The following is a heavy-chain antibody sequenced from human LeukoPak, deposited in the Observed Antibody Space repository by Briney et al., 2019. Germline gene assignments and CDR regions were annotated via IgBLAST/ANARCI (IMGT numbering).Heavy chain of an antibody. CDR1: GFTFANYA. J-gene: IGHJ6*03. CDR2: IRSKAYGGTT. Sequence: GGSLRLSCTASGFTFANYAVSWVRQAPGKGLEWVGFIRSKAYGGTTEYAASVKGRFTISRDDSKSIAYLQMNSLKTEDTAVYYCTRDLADIVVVPAAIRTETKGYYYMDVWGKGTTVTVSS. D-gene: IGHD2-2*01. V-gene: IGHV3-49*04. CDR3: TRDLADIVVVPAAIRTETKGYYYMDV.